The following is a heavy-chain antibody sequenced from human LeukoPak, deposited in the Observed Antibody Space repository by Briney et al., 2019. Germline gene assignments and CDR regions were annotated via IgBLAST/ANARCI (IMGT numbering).Heavy chain of an antibody. CDR3: ARVRGLTGTKYYYYYYGMDV. Sequence: SETLSLTCAVYGGSFSGYYWSWIRQPPGKGLRWIGEINHSGSTNYNPSLKSRVTISVDTSKNQFSLKLSSVTAADTAVYYCARVRGLTGTKYYYYYYGMDVWGQGTTVTVSS. CDR2: INHSGST. CDR1: GGSFSGYY. D-gene: IGHD1/OR15-1a*01. J-gene: IGHJ6*02. V-gene: IGHV4-34*01.